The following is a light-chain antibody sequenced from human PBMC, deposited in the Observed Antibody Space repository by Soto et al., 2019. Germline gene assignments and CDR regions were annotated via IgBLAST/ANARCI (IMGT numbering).Light chain of an antibody. Sequence: QAVLTQPPSVSGAPGQRVTISCTGSSSNIGAGYDVYWYQQLPGTAPKLLIYGNSNRPSGVPDRFSGSKSGTSASLAITGRQDADEADDYYQSSDASRSGSVFGGGTQLTVL. CDR3: QSSDASRSGSV. V-gene: IGLV1-40*01. CDR2: GNS. CDR1: SSNIGAGYD. J-gene: IGLJ2*01.